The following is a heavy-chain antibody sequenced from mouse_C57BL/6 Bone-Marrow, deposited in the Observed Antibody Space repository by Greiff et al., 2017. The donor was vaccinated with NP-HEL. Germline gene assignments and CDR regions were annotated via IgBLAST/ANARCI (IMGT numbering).Heavy chain of an antibody. D-gene: IGHD1-1*01. Sequence: VNVVESGAELARPGASVKLSCKASGYTFTSYGISWVKQRTGQGLEWIGEIYPRSGNTYYNEKFKGKATLTADKSSSTAYMELRSLTSEDSAVYFCARDYYGSSPFDYWGQGTTLTVSS. CDR1: GYTFTSYG. J-gene: IGHJ2*01. V-gene: IGHV1-81*01. CDR2: IYPRSGNT. CDR3: ARDYYGSSPFDY.